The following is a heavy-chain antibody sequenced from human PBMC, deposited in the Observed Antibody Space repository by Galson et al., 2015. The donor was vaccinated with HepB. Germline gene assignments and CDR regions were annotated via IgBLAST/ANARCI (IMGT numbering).Heavy chain of an antibody. Sequence: LSLTCTVSGASISGSNYYWGWIRQPPGKGLEWIGSMYYTGSTYNNPSLESRFTISVDTSKNQISLRLSSVTAADTAMYYCARGYDVLTGYNFRETFVFDFWGRGTLLTVSS. CDR2: MYYTGST. CDR3: ARGYDVLTGYNFRETFVFDF. J-gene: IGHJ4*02. CDR1: GASISGSNYY. D-gene: IGHD3-9*01. V-gene: IGHV4-39*01.